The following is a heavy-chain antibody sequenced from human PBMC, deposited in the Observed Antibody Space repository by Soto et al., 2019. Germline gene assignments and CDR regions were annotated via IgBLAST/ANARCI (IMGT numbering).Heavy chain of an antibody. V-gene: IGHV4-39*01. CDR1: GCSISSSSYY. CDR3: ARHYSGYDMYFDY. J-gene: IGHJ4*02. Sequence: PSETLSLTCTVSGCSISSSSYYWGWIRQPPGKGLGWIGSIYYSGSTYYNPSLKSRVTISVDTSKNQFSLKLSSVTAADTAVYYCARHYSGYDMYFDYWGQGTLVTVSS. CDR2: IYYSGST. D-gene: IGHD5-12*01.